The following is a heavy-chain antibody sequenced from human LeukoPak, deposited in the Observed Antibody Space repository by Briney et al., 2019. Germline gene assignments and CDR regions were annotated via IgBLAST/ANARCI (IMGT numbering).Heavy chain of an antibody. Sequence: TGGSLRLSCAASGFSFSSYGMHWVRQAPGKGLEWVSAIGGRGGSAYYADSVKGRFTISRDNSKNTLYLQMNSLRAEDTAVYYCAKQGRDWLRDYYYYMDVWGKGTTVTISS. V-gene: IGHV3-23*01. CDR1: GFSFSSYG. D-gene: IGHD3-9*01. CDR2: IGGRGGSA. CDR3: AKQGRDWLRDYYYYMDV. J-gene: IGHJ6*03.